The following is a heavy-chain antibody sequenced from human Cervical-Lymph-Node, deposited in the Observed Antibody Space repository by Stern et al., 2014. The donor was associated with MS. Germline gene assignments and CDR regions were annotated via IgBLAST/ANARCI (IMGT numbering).Heavy chain of an antibody. J-gene: IGHJ4*02. D-gene: IGHD3-10*01. Sequence: EVQLLESGGGLVQPGGSLRLSCAASGFTFSNYALSWVRQAPGKGLEWVSTISDSDVTYFADSVKGRVTISRDNSKNTLYLQMNSLRAEDTAVYFCAKPRLGQVLVPFDSWGQGTLVTVSS. V-gene: IGHV3-23*01. CDR1: GFTFSNYA. CDR2: ISDSDVT. CDR3: AKPRLGQVLVPFDS.